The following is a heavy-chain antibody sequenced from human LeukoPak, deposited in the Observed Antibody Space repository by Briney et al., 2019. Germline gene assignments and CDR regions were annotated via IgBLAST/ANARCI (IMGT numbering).Heavy chain of an antibody. Sequence: SETLSLTCTVSGGSISSSSYLWGWIRHPPGKGLEWIGNIYYRGTTYYNPSLKSRVTISVDTSKNQFSLKLSSVTAADTAVYYCARDPGFWGQGTLVTVSS. J-gene: IGHJ4*02. V-gene: IGHV4-39*07. CDR2: IYYRGTT. CDR1: GGSISSSSYL. CDR3: ARDPGF.